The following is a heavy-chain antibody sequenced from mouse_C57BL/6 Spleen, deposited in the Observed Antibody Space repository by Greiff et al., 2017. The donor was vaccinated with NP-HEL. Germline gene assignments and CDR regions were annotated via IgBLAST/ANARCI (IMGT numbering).Heavy chain of an antibody. Sequence: VQLVESGGGLVKPGGSLKLSCAASGFTFSSYTMSWVRQTPEKRLEWVATISGGGGNTYYPDSVKGRFTISRDNAKNTLYLQMSSLRSEDTALYYCARAYYGNDAYWGQGTLVTVSA. D-gene: IGHD2-10*01. CDR3: ARAYYGNDAY. CDR2: ISGGGGNT. J-gene: IGHJ3*01. V-gene: IGHV5-9*01. CDR1: GFTFSSYT.